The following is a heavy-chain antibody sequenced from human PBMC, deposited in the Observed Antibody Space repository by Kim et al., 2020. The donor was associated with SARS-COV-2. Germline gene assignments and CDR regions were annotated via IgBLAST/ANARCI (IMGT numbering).Heavy chain of an antibody. J-gene: IGHJ4*02. D-gene: IGHD3-22*01. CDR3: ARSYYYDSSGYWYYFDY. CDR1: GFTVSSNY. V-gene: IGHV3-53*01. CDR2: IYSGGST. Sequence: GGSLRLSCAASGFTVSSNYMSWVRQAPGKGLEWVSVIYSGGSTYYADSVKGRFTISRDNSKNTLYLQMNSLRAEDTAVYYCARSYYYDSSGYWYYFDYWGQGTLVTVSS.